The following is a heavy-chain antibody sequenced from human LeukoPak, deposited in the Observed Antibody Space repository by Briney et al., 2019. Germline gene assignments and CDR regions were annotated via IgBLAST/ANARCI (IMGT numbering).Heavy chain of an antibody. Sequence: SETLSLTCTVSGDSISGYYWSWIRQPPGKGLEWIGYIYYSGSTSYNPSLKSRVTISVDTSKTQFSLKLSSVTAVDTAVYYCARAQLNLLVDFGMDVWGQGTTVTVSS. J-gene: IGHJ6*02. V-gene: IGHV4-59*01. CDR3: ARAQLNLLVDFGMDV. D-gene: IGHD1-1*01. CDR2: IYYSGST. CDR1: GDSISGYY.